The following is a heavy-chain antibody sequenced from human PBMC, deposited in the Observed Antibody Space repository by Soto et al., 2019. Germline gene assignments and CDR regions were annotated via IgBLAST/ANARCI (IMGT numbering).Heavy chain of an antibody. CDR2: IKSISDGGKK. Sequence: PGGPPTLSAASFGFSFINACLKWVIQALQQGLSGVGRIKSISDGGKKDYTAPVKGRFSISRDNSKNTLFLQMNSLKTEDTAVYYCTMGGSLNFPGVDYWCQGTLFSAS. J-gene: IGHJ4*02. V-gene: IGHV3-15*07. D-gene: IGHD1-26*01. CDR3: TMGGSLNFPGVDY. CDR1: GFSFINAC.